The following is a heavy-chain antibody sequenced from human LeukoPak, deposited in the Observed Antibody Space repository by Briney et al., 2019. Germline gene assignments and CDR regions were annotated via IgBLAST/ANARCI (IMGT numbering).Heavy chain of an antibody. CDR3: GRDLGDSSRRSFAI. Sequence: GGSLSLSCAPSGFTFSIYIMNWVRQAPGKGLEWVSSISSSSTYIYHADSVKGRFTISRDNAKNSLYLQMNSLRAEDTAVYYCGRDLGDSSRRSFAIWGQGTLVTVSS. CDR1: GFTFSIYI. J-gene: IGHJ4*03. V-gene: IGHV3-21*01. CDR2: ISSSSTYI. D-gene: IGHD3-16*01.